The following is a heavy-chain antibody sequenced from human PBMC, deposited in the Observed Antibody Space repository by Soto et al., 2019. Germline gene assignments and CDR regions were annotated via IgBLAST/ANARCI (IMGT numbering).Heavy chain of an antibody. D-gene: IGHD3-16*02. CDR2: IYYIGTS. CDR3: ARGLREVLSDRYYWYFDL. CDR1: GASIRSGGYY. V-gene: IGHV4-31*03. Sequence: QVQLQESGPGLVKPSQTLSLTCTVSGASIRSGGYYWGWIRQHPGKGLEWIGFIYYIGTSYYNPSLESRITLSVDTSKNNFSLNLTSVTAADTAVYDCARGLREVLSDRYYWYFDLWGRGTLVTVSS. J-gene: IGHJ2*01.